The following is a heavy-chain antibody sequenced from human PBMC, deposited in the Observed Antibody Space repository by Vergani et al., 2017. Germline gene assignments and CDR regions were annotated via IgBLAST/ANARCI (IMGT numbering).Heavy chain of an antibody. CDR3: ARQFWVSQGVGAFET. J-gene: IGHJ3*02. V-gene: IGHV4-38-2*02. CDR1: GYSISRGYY. D-gene: IGHD3-16*01. Sequence: VLLQEPGPGLVKPSETLSLTCSVSGYSISRGYYWGWIRQPPGKGLEWIATVFHSGGAYYNPSLRRRVTISVETSKNQFSLRLTTLTAADTAVYYCARQFWVSQGVGAFETWGRGTEVSVSS. CDR2: VFHSGGA.